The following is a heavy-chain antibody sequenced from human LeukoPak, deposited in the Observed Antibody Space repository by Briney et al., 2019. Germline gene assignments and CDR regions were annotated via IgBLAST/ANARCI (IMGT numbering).Heavy chain of an antibody. V-gene: IGHV3-66*01. CDR3: ARTTVLGATRWFDP. D-gene: IGHD1-26*01. J-gene: IGHJ5*02. CDR2: IFSGGST. Sequence: GSLRLSCAASGFAVSTNYLSWVRQAPGKGLKWVSIIFSGGSTYYADSVRGRFTISRDNSKNTVYLQINSLRAEDTGIYYCARTTVLGATRWFDPWGQGTLVTVSS. CDR1: GFAVSTNY.